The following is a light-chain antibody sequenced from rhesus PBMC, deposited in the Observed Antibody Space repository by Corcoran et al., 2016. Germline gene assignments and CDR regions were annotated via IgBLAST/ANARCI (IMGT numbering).Light chain of an antibody. V-gene: IGKV1-19*01. Sequence: DIQMTQSPSSLSASVGDKVTITCHASQGINSWLAWYQHKPGKAPNPLIFSASMLHSGVPSRFSGSGSGTDYHLTINSLQPEDFATYYCQQYNALPRTFGQGTKVEIK. J-gene: IGKJ1*01. CDR2: SAS. CDR3: QQYNALPRT. CDR1: QGINSW.